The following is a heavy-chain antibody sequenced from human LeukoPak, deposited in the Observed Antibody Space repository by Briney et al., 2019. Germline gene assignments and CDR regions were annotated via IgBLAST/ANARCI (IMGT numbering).Heavy chain of an antibody. D-gene: IGHD3-3*01. J-gene: IGHJ4*02. Sequence: VASVKVSCKASGGTFSSYAISWVRQAPGQGLEWMGGIIPIFGTANYAQKFQGRVTMTRDTSTSTVYMELSSLRSEDTAVYYCAKDPEWLPLPGADYWGQGTLVTVSS. CDR3: AKDPEWLPLPGADY. V-gene: IGHV1-69*05. CDR2: IIPIFGTA. CDR1: GGTFSSYA.